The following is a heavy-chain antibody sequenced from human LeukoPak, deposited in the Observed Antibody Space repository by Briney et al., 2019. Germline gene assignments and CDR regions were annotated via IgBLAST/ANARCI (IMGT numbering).Heavy chain of an antibody. CDR2: DKSKTDDGTT. CDR1: GFRLSSYN. Sequence: GGSLCLACVASGFRLSSYNMNSVSQAPGKGLEWVGRDKSKTDDGTTDYAPPVKGRFKISRDDATNTLYLQMNSQQIEDTAVYYCTTDQFTWELLPWLDGSWGQGTRVSVS. J-gene: IGHJ5*02. V-gene: IGHV3-15*05. CDR3: TTDQFTWELLPWLDGS. D-gene: IGHD4-23*01.